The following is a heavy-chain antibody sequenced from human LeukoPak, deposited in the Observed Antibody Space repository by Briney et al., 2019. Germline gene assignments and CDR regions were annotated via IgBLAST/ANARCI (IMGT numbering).Heavy chain of an antibody. D-gene: IGHD3-16*01. CDR2: IIPIFGTA. V-gene: IGHV1-69*13. J-gene: IGHJ3*02. CDR1: GYTFTSYG. Sequence: GASVKVSCKASGYTFTSYGISGVRQAPGQGLGWMGGIIPIFGTAHYAQKFQGRVTITADESTSTAYMELSSLRSEDTAVYYCAAKSWGSGAFDIWGQGTMVTVSS. CDR3: AAKSWGSGAFDI.